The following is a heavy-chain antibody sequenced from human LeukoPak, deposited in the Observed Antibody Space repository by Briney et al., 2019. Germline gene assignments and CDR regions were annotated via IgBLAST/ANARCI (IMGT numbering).Heavy chain of an antibody. V-gene: IGHV3-53*01. J-gene: IGHJ4*02. Sequence: GGSLRLSCAASGFTVSTNYMSWVRQAPGKGLEWVSLINSGGSTYYADSVKGRFTISRDNSKNTLYLQMNSLRAEDTAVYYCAKGPLWSGSFDYWGQGTLVTVSS. CDR3: AKGPLWSGSFDY. CDR1: GFTVSTNY. CDR2: INSGGST. D-gene: IGHD3-3*01.